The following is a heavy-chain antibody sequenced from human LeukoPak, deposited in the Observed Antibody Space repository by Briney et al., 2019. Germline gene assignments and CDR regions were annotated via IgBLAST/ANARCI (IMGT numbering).Heavy chain of an antibody. D-gene: IGHD2-8*01. CDR3: AKELYGNPSGY. Sequence: LPGGSLRLSCAASGFTFSNAWMNWVRQAPGKGLEWVSAISGDGGTISYAASVRGRFTISRDNAKNTLFLQMSSLRAGDTALYYCAKELYGNPSGYWGQGTRVTVSS. J-gene: IGHJ4*02. V-gene: IGHV3-23*01. CDR1: GFTFSNAW. CDR2: ISGDGGTI.